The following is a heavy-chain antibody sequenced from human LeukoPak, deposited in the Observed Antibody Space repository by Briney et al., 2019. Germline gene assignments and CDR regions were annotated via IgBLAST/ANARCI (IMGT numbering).Heavy chain of an antibody. CDR3: ARHGIAAAGTVWFDP. CDR2: IYYSGST. Sequence: ASETLSLTCTVSGGSISSSSYYWGWIRQPPGKGLEWIGSIYYSGSTYYNPSLNSRVTISVDTSKNQFSLKLSSVTAADTAVYYCARHGIAAAGTVWFDPWGQEPWSPSPQ. CDR1: GGSISSSSYY. D-gene: IGHD6-13*01. V-gene: IGHV4-39*01. J-gene: IGHJ5*02.